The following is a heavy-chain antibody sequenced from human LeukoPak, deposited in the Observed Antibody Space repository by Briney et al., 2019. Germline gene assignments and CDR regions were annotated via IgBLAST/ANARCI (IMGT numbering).Heavy chain of an antibody. J-gene: IGHJ4*02. CDR3: AKDLTYDSSGSVIDN. CDR1: GFTFDDYT. Sequence: GGSLRLSCAASGFTFDDYTMHWVRQAPGKTLEWVSLVSWDGATYYADSVKGRFTISRDNSKNSLYLQMDTLRTEDTAFYYCAKDLTYDSSGSVIDNWGQGPLVTVSS. CDR2: VSWDGAT. V-gene: IGHV3-43*01. D-gene: IGHD3-22*01.